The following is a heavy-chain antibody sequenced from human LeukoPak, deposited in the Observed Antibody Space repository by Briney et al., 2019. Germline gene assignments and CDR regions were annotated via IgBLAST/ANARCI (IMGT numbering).Heavy chain of an antibody. J-gene: IGHJ6*03. CDR3: ARETSQKGAHYMDV. CDR1: GFTLSSYS. Sequence: GGSLRLSCAASGFTLSSYSMNWVRQAPGKGLEWVSSISSSSSYRYYADSVKGRFTISRDNAKNSLYLQMNSLRAEDTAVYYCARETSQKGAHYMDVWGKGTTITISS. V-gene: IGHV3-21*01. CDR2: ISSSSSYR. D-gene: IGHD3-16*01.